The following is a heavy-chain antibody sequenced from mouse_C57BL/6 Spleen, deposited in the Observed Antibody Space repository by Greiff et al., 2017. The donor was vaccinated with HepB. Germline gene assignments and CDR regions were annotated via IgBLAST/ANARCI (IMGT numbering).Heavy chain of an antibody. J-gene: IGHJ4*01. Sequence: EVKVVESGEGLVKPGGSLKLSCAASGFTFSSYAMSWVRQTPEKRLEWVAYISSGGDYIYYADTVKGRFTISRDNARNTLYLQMSSLKSEDTAMYYCTRDRATTVVAPYAMDYWGQGTSVPVSS. CDR1: GFTFSSYA. V-gene: IGHV5-9-1*02. D-gene: IGHD1-1*01. CDR3: TRDRATTVVAPYAMDY. CDR2: ISSGGDYI.